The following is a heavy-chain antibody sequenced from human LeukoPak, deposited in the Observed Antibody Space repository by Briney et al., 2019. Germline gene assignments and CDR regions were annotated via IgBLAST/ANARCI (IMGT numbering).Heavy chain of an antibody. CDR1: GFIFDDYG. CDR3: ARDLGSRPAALGYCYYHMDV. V-gene: IGHV3-9*01. J-gene: IGHJ6*02. D-gene: IGHD2-2*01. CDR2: ISWNSGSI. Sequence: GGSLRLSCAASGFIFDDYGMHWVRQAPGKGLEWVSGISWNSGSIDYGDSVKGRFTISRDNAKNSLYLQMNSLRIEDTALYYCARDLGSRPAALGYCYYHMDVWGQGTTVTVSS.